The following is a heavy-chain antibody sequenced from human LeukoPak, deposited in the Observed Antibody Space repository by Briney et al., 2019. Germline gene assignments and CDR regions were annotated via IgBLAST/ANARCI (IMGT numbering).Heavy chain of an antibody. V-gene: IGHV3-53*01. CDR1: GFTVSSNY. D-gene: IGHD1-1*01. Sequence: GGSLRLSCAASGFTVSSNYMSWVRQAPGKGLEWVSVIYSGGSTYYADSVKGRFTISRDNSKNTLYLQMNSLRAEDTAVYYCARDVRYRTHYYYYYGMDVWGQGTTVTVSS. J-gene: IGHJ6*02. CDR2: IYSGGST. CDR3: ARDVRYRTHYYYYYGMDV.